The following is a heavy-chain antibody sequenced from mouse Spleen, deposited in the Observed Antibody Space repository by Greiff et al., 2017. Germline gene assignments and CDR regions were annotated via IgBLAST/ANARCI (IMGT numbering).Heavy chain of an antibody. Sequence: QVQLQQSGAELVRPGASVKLSCKASGYTFTDYYINWVKQRPGQGLEWIARIYPGSGNTYYNEKFKGKATLTAEKSSSTAYMQLSSLTSEESAVYFCARGETARVAWFAYWGQGTLVTVSA. J-gene: IGHJ3*01. D-gene: IGHD3-2*01. CDR2: IYPGSGNT. V-gene: IGHV1-76*01. CDR3: ARGETARVAWFAY. CDR1: GYTFTDYY.